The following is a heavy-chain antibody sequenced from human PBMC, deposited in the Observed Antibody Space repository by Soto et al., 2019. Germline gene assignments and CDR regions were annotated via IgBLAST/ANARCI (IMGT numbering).Heavy chain of an antibody. CDR1: GYHFTSYG. CDR3: ARGRDY. Sequence: ASVKVSCKTSGYHFTSYGVTWVRQAPGQGLEWMGWMNPNSGNTGYAQKFQGRVTMTRNTSISTAYMELSSLRSEDTAVYYCARGRDYWGQGTLVTVSS. J-gene: IGHJ4*02. CDR2: MNPNSGNT. V-gene: IGHV1-8*02.